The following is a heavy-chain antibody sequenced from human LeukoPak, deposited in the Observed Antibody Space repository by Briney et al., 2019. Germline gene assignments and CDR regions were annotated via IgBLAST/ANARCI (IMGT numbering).Heavy chain of an antibody. CDR3: ARGVNWYFDL. J-gene: IGHJ2*01. CDR1: GFTLSDYY. D-gene: IGHD4-23*01. V-gene: IGHV3-11*05. CDR2: ISSSSSYT. Sequence: GGSLRLSCAASGFTLSDYYMSWIRQAPGKGLEWVSYISSSSSYTNYPDSVKGRFTISRDNAKNSLYLQMNSLRAEDTAVYCCARGVNWYFDLWGRGTLVTVSS.